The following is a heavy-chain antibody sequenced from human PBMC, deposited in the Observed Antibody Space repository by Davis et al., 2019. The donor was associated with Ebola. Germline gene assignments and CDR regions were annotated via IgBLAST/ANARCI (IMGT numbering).Heavy chain of an antibody. J-gene: IGHJ3*02. Sequence: MPSETLSLTCTVSGGSISSGGYYWSWIRQHPGKGLEWLGYIYYSGSTYYNPSLKSRVTISVDTSKNQFSLKLSSVTAADTAVYYCARLLAYYYDSSGYSRGYAFDIWGQGTMVTVSS. CDR3: ARLLAYYYDSSGYSRGYAFDI. CDR2: IYYSGST. CDR1: GGSISSGGYY. D-gene: IGHD3-22*01. V-gene: IGHV4-31*03.